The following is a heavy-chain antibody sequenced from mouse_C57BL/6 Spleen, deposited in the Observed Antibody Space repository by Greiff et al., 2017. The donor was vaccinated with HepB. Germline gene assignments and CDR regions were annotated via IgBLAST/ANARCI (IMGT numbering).Heavy chain of an antibody. D-gene: IGHD1-1*01. CDR1: GFTFSDYG. Sequence: EVKVVESGGGLVKPGGSLKLSCAASGFTFSDYGMHWVRQAPEKGLEWVAYISSGSSTIYYADTVKGRFTISRDNAKNTLFLQMTSLRSEDTAMYYCAREVLRYYYFDYWGQGTTLTVSS. J-gene: IGHJ2*01. V-gene: IGHV5-17*01. CDR2: ISSGSSTI. CDR3: AREVLRYYYFDY.